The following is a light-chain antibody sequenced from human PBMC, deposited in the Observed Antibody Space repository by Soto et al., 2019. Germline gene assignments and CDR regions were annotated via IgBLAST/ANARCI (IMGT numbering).Light chain of an antibody. V-gene: IGKV3-15*01. J-gene: IGKJ5*01. CDR3: QQYNTWRSIS. Sequence: EIVMTQSPATLSVSPGERVTLSCRASQSVSNKLGWYQHKPGQAPRLLIYDTSTRAAGTPARFTGSGSGTDFTLTISSLQSEDFAVYYCQQYNTWRSISFGQGTRLEIK. CDR2: DTS. CDR1: QSVSNK.